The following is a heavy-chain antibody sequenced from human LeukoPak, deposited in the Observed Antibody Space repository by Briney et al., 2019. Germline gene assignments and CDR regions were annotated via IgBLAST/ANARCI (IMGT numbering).Heavy chain of an antibody. CDR1: GGSFSGYY. J-gene: IGHJ4*02. D-gene: IGHD6-19*01. V-gene: IGHV4-34*01. CDR2: INHSGST. CDR3: ARVGSGPILGFLDY. Sequence: PLETLSLTCAVYGGSFSGYYWSWIRQPPGKGLEWIGEINHSGSTNYNPSLKSRVTISVDTSKNQFSLKLSSVTAADTAVYYCARVGSGPILGFLDYWGQGTLVTVSS.